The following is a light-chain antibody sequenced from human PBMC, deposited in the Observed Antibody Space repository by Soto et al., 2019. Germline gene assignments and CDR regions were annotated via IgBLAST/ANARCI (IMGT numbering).Light chain of an antibody. CDR1: SSDVGSYNL. Sequence: QSVLTQPASVSGSPGQSITISCTGTSSDVGSYNLVSWYQQHPGKAPKLMIYVVSKRPSGVSNRFSGSKSGNTASLTISGLQAEDEADYYCCSYAGSSTVFGGGTKVTVL. CDR2: VVS. CDR3: CSYAGSSTV. J-gene: IGLJ2*01. V-gene: IGLV2-23*02.